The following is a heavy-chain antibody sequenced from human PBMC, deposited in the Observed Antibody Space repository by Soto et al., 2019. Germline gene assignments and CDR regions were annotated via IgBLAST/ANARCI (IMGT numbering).Heavy chain of an antibody. CDR3: AKLKGGLGRFYGLDA. CDR2: ISGSGGST. CDR1: GFTFSSYA. Sequence: PGGSLRLSCSASGFTFSSYAMSWVRQAPGKGLEWVSAISGSGGSTYYADSVKGLFTISRDNSKNTLYLQMNSLRAEDTAVYYCAKLKGGLGRFYGLDAWGQGTMVTVSS. V-gene: IGHV3-23*01. J-gene: IGHJ6*02. D-gene: IGHD3-3*01.